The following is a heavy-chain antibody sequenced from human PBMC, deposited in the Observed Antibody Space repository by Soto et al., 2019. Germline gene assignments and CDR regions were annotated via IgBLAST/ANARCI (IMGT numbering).Heavy chain of an antibody. Sequence: EVQLVESGGGLVQPGGSLRLSCAASGLTVSSNYMSWVRQAPGKGLEWVSVIYSGGSTYYADSVKGRFTISRHNSKNTAYLQMNSLRAADTVVSYCARDLHYGSGRPLQGAFDIWGQGTMVTVSS. V-gene: IGHV3-53*04. CDR2: IYSGGST. CDR1: GLTVSSNY. CDR3: ARDLHYGSGRPLQGAFDI. D-gene: IGHD3-10*01. J-gene: IGHJ3*02.